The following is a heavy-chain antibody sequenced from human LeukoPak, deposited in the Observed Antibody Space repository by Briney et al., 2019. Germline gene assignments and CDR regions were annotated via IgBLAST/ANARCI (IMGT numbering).Heavy chain of an antibody. CDR2: ISSSSSYI. J-gene: IGHJ3*02. CDR3: ASPRGYSALDAFDI. V-gene: IGHV3-21*01. D-gene: IGHD5-18*01. CDR1: GFTFSSYA. Sequence: GGPLRLSCAASGFTFSSYAMSWVRQAPGKGLEWVSSISSSSSYIYYADSVKGRFTISRDNAKNSLYLQMNSLRAEDTAVYYCASPRGYSALDAFDIWGQGTMVTVSS.